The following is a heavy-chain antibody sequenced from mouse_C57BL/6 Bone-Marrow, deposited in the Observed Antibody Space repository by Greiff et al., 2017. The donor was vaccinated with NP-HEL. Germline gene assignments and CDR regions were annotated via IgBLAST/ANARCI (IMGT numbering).Heavy chain of an antibody. J-gene: IGHJ3*01. Sequence: EVMLVESGGGLVQPGESLKLSCESNEYEFPSHDMSWVRKTPEKRLELVAAINSDGGSTYYPDTMERRFIISRDNTKKTLYLQMSILRSEDTALYYCASLILYRGFAYWGQGTLVTVSA. CDR1: EYEFPSHD. CDR2: INSDGGST. V-gene: IGHV5-2*01. D-gene: IGHD2-1*01. CDR3: ASLILYRGFAY.